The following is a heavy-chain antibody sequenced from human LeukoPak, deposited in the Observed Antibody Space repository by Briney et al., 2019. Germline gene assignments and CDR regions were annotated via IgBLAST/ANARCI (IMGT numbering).Heavy chain of an antibody. CDR1: GYSFTSYR. CDR2: FDPSESYT. CDR3: SIPGGRYCSSGRCYYY. Sequence: GESLKISCKGSGYSFTSYRISWVRQMHGKGLEWMERFDPSESYTNYSPSFQGHVPISADKPISTAYLQWTTLKASDSAMYYCSIPGGRYCSSGRCYYYWGQG. V-gene: IGHV5-10-1*01. J-gene: IGHJ4*02. D-gene: IGHD2-15*01.